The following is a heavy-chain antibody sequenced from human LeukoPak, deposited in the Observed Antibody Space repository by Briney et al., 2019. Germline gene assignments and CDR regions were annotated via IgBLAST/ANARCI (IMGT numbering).Heavy chain of an antibody. V-gene: IGHV4-59*12. D-gene: IGHD2-21*02. Sequence: SETLSLTCTVSGGSISSYYWSWIRQPPGKGLEWIGYIYYSGSTYYNPSLKSRVTISVDTSKNQFSLKLSSVTAADTAVYYCARVGHIVVVTAEPSVVDTFDIWGQGTMVTVSS. CDR2: IYYSGST. CDR1: GGSISSYY. CDR3: ARVGHIVVVTAEPSVVDTFDI. J-gene: IGHJ3*02.